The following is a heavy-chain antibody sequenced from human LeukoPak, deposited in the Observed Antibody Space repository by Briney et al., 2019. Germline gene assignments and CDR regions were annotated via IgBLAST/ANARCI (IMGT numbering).Heavy chain of an antibody. CDR1: GYSFTTYT. V-gene: IGHV1-18*01. Sequence: ASVKVSCKASGYSFTTYTITWVRQPPGQGLEWMGWISAYNGNTNYAQKLQGRVTMTTDTSTSTAYMELRSLRPDDTAVYYCARVKGFIAVAGPNDYWGQGTLVTVSS. D-gene: IGHD6-19*01. CDR2: ISAYNGNT. CDR3: ARVKGFIAVAGPNDY. J-gene: IGHJ4*02.